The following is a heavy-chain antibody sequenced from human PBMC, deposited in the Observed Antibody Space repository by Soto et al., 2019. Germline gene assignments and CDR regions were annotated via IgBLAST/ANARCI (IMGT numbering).Heavy chain of an antibody. Sequence: QVQLQESGPGLVKPSGTLSLTCAVSNGSITSGNWWSWVRQPPGKGLEWIGDIYQTGSTNYNPSLRSRFIISVDTSKDNFSLSLSSVSPTATAVYFSAGVWGALAPIAGWFGPWGRGILVTVSS. D-gene: IGHD3-16*01. CDR1: NGSITSGNW. CDR2: IYQTGST. J-gene: IGHJ5*02. CDR3: AGVWGALAPIAGWFGP. V-gene: IGHV4-4*02.